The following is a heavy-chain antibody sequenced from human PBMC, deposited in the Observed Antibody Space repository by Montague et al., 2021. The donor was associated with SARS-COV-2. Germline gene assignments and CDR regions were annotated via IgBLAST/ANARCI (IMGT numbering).Heavy chain of an antibody. D-gene: IGHD6-19*01. Sequence: PALVKPTQTLTLTCTFSGFSLSTSGVGVGWIRQPPGKALEWLALXXWGDDKRYSPSLKSRLTITKDTSKNQVVLTMTNMDPVDTATYYCAHRQGRQWLAGGYFDYWGQGTLVTVSS. CDR3: AHRQGRQWLAGGYFDY. CDR2: XXWGDDK. V-gene: IGHV2-5*02. J-gene: IGHJ4*02. CDR1: GFSLSTSGVG.